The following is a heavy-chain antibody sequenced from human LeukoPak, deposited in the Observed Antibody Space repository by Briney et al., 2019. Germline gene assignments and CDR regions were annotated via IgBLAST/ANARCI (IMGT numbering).Heavy chain of an antibody. CDR3: ARTSARGAQFDY. D-gene: IGHD3-10*01. V-gene: IGHV4-4*07. CDR2: IYASGST. CDR1: GGSISNYY. Sequence: PSETLSVNCTVSGGSISNYYWSWIQQPAGMGLEWIGRIYASGSTNYNPSLKSRVTMSVDTSNNQFSLNLSSVTAADTAVYYCARTSARGAQFDYWGQGTLVNVSS. J-gene: IGHJ4*02.